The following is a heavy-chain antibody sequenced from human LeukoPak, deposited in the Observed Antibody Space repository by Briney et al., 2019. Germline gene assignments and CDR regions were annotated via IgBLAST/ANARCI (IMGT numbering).Heavy chain of an antibody. CDR3: AKTVIVVVIEFFQH. V-gene: IGHV3-30-3*02. Sequence: GGSLRLSCAASGFTFSSYAMHWVRQAPGKGLEWVAVISYDGSNKYYADSVKGRFTISRDNSKNTLYLQMNSLRAEDTAVYYCAKTVIVVVIEFFQHWGQGTLVTVSS. CDR1: GFTFSSYA. D-gene: IGHD3-22*01. J-gene: IGHJ1*01. CDR2: ISYDGSNK.